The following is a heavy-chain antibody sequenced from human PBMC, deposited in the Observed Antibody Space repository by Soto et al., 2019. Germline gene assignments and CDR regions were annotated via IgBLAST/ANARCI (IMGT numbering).Heavy chain of an antibody. V-gene: IGHV4-4*02. CDR1: GGSFTSNNW. D-gene: IGHD1-7*01. CDR3: ASRDPGTSVDY. J-gene: IGHJ4*02. Sequence: QVQLQESGPGRVKPSGTLSLTCAVSGGSFTSNNWCTWVSQPPGQGLGWIGEIYRTGSTNYNPSLKSRVTISLDKSENQFSLKVTSLTAADTAVYYCASRDPGTSVDYWGQGTLVTVSS. CDR2: IYRTGST.